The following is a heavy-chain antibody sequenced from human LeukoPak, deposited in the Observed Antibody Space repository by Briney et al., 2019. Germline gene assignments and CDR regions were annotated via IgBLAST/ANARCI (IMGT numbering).Heavy chain of an antibody. D-gene: IGHD3-22*01. CDR2: ISGSGGST. CDR3: AKDWYYYDSSGYFAFDI. Sequence: GGSLRLSCAASGFTFSSYAMSWVRQAPGKGLEWVSAISGSGGSTYYADSVKGRFTISRDNSKNTLYLQMNSLRAEDTAVYYCAKDWYYYDSSGYFAFDIWGQGTMVTVSS. CDR1: GFTFSSYA. V-gene: IGHV3-23*01. J-gene: IGHJ3*02.